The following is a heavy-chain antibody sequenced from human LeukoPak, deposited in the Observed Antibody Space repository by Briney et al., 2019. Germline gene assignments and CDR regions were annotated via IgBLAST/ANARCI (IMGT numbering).Heavy chain of an antibody. CDR3: ARLPFDP. J-gene: IGHJ5*02. Sequence: SETLSLTCAVYGGSFNGYYWSWIRQPPGKGLEWIGEINHSGSTNYNPSLKSRVTISVDTPKNQFSLNLSSVTAADTAVYYCARLPFDPWGQGTLVTVSS. CDR2: INHSGST. CDR1: GGSFNGYY. V-gene: IGHV4-34*01.